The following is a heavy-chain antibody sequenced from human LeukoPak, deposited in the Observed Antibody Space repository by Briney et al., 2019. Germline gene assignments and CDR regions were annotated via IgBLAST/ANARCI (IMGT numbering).Heavy chain of an antibody. CDR2: ISPSGDIK. CDR1: GFTFRNHG. D-gene: IGHD1-1*01. V-gene: IGHV3-23*01. J-gene: IGHJ4*02. CDR3: ARTGNPATGDY. Sequence: PGGTLRLSCAASGFTFRNHGMNWVRQAPGKGLEWVSGISPSGDIKYYADSVKGRFTISRDNSKNTLYLLMNNLRGEDTAVYYCARTGNPATGDYWGQGTLVTVSS.